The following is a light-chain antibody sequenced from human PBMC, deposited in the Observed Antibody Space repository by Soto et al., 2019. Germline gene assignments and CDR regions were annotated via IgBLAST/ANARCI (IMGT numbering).Light chain of an antibody. CDR2: GAS. Sequence: EIVLTQSPGTLSLSPGERATLSCRASQSVSNNFLAWYQQKPGQAPRLLIYGASSRATAIPDRFSGSGSGTDLTLTISRLEPEAFAVFYCQQYGSSPFTFGPGTKVDIK. J-gene: IGKJ3*01. V-gene: IGKV3-20*01. CDR3: QQYGSSPFT. CDR1: QSVSNNF.